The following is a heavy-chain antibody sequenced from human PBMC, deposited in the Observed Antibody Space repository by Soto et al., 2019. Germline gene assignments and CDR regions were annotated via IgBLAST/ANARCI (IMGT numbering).Heavy chain of an antibody. CDR1: GFTFSSYG. J-gene: IGHJ4*02. CDR2: ISYEGSNK. D-gene: IGHD5-12*01. Sequence: GGSLRLSCAASGFTFSSYGMHWVRQAPGKGLEWVAVISYEGSNKYYADSVKGRFTISEDNSRNTQYLQMNSLRAEDTAVYYCAKGSIGYSGYDVGNYFDYWGQGTLVTVSS. CDR3: AKGSIGYSGYDVGNYFDY. V-gene: IGHV3-30*18.